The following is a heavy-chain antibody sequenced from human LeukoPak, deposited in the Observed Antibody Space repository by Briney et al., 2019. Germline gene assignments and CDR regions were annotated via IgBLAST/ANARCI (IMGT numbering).Heavy chain of an antibody. J-gene: IGHJ3*02. CDR3: ARSQSSGYSRTDAFDI. D-gene: IGHD5-12*01. CDR2: ISAYNGNT. Sequence: ASVKVSCKASGYAFTSYGISWVRQAPGQGLDWMGWISAYNGNTNYAQKLQGRVTMTTDTSTSTAYMELRSLRSDDTAVYYCARSQSSGYSRTDAFDIWGQGTMVTVSS. CDR1: GYAFTSYG. V-gene: IGHV1-18*01.